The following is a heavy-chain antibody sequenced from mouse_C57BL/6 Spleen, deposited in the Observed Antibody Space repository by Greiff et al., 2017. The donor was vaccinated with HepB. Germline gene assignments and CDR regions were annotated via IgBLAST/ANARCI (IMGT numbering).Heavy chain of an antibody. Sequence: DVQLQESGPVLVKPGASVKMSCKASGYTFTDYYMNWVKQSHGTSLEWIGVINPYNGGTSYNQKFKGKATLTVDKSSSTAYMDLTTLTSEDSAVYYGARRADYAVDYWSQGTSVTVSS. V-gene: IGHV1-19*01. CDR3: ARRADYAVDY. CDR2: INPYNGGT. CDR1: GYTFTDYY. J-gene: IGHJ4*01.